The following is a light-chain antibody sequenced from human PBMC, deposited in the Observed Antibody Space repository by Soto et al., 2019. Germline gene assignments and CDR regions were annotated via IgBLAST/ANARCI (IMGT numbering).Light chain of an antibody. CDR3: EQYNSYPLT. CDR1: QSMSSR. V-gene: IGKV1-5*03. J-gene: IGKJ4*01. CDR2: TPS. Sequence: DIQMTQSPSTRYASVGDRVTITCRARQSMSSRLAGYQQKPGKAPKLLIYTPSSLERGIPSRFRGSGSGTEFALTISSMQPDDFVTYYCEQYNSYPLTCGGGTKVEIK.